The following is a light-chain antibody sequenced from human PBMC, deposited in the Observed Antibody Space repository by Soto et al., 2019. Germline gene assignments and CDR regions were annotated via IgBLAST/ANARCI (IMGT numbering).Light chain of an antibody. V-gene: IGKV1-9*01. CDR1: QGISSF. Sequence: DIQLTQSPSFLSASVGDRVTITCRASQGISSFLAVYQQKPGKAPKLLIYAASTLQSGVPSRFSGGGSGTEFTLTINSLQPEEFATYYCQQLNSYPRTFGQGTKVEIK. J-gene: IGKJ1*01. CDR2: AAS. CDR3: QQLNSYPRT.